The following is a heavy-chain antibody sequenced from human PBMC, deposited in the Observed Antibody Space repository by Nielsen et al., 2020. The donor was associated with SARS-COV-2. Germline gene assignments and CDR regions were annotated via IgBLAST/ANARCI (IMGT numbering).Heavy chain of an antibody. CDR1: GFTFSSYG. D-gene: IGHD5-18*01. V-gene: IGHV3-30*18. Sequence: GESLKISCAASGFTFSSYGMHWVRQAPGKGLEWVAVISYDGSNKYYADSVKGRFTISRDNSKNTLYLQMNSLRAEDTAVYYCAKGAHYTAMAYFDYWGQGTLATVSS. J-gene: IGHJ4*02. CDR2: ISYDGSNK. CDR3: AKGAHYTAMAYFDY.